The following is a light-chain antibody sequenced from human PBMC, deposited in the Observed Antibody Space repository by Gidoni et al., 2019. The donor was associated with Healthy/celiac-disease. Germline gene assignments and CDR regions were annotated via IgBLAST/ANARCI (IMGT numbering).Light chain of an antibody. V-gene: IGLV1-47*01. CDR3: AAWDDSLSAV. J-gene: IGLJ7*01. CDR1: SSNIGINY. CDR2: RNN. Sequence: QSVLTQPPSASGTPGQRVTISCSGSSSNIGINYVYWYQQPPGTAPKLLIYRNNQRPSGVPDRFSGSKSGTSASLAISGLRSEDEADYYCAAWDDSLSAVFGGGTQLTVL.